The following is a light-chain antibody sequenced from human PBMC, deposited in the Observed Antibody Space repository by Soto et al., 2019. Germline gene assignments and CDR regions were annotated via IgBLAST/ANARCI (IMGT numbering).Light chain of an antibody. CDR1: QSVGSSY. Sequence: EIVLTQSPGTLSLSPGERATLSCRASQSVGSSYLAWYQQKPGQAPRLLIYGASSRATGIPDRFSGSESGADFTLTISRLEPDDFAVYYCQQFDTSPITVGQGTRLEIK. CDR2: GAS. V-gene: IGKV3-20*01. J-gene: IGKJ5*01. CDR3: QQFDTSPIT.